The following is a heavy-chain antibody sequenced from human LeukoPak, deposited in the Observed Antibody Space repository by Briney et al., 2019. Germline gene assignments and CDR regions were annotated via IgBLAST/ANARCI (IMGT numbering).Heavy chain of an antibody. J-gene: IGHJ4*02. Sequence: PGGSLRLSCAASGFTFSSYAMSWVRQAPGKGLEWVSAISGSGGSTYYADSVKGRFTISRDNSKNTLYLQMNSLRAEDTAVYYCAKDRVVLMVYARKFDYWGQGTLVTVSS. D-gene: IGHD2-8*01. V-gene: IGHV3-23*01. CDR2: ISGSGGST. CDR3: AKDRVVLMVYARKFDY. CDR1: GFTFSSYA.